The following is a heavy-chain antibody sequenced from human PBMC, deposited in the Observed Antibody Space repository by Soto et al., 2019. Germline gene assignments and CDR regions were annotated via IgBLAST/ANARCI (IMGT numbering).Heavy chain of an antibody. CDR2: INPNSGGT. CDR3: ARGLPSPYCSSTSCSNFGAGDAFDI. V-gene: IGHV1-2*04. D-gene: IGHD2-2*01. J-gene: IGHJ3*02. Sequence: ASVKVSCKASGYTFTGSYMHWVRQAPGQGLEWMGWINPNSGGTNYAQKFQGWVTMTRDTSISTAYMELSRLRSDDTAVYYCARGLPSPYCSSTSCSNFGAGDAFDIWGQGTMVTVSS. CDR1: GYTFTGSY.